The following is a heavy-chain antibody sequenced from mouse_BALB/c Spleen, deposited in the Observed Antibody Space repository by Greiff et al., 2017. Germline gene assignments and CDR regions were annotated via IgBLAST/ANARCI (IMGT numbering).Heavy chain of an antibody. CDR1: GFSLTSYG. J-gene: IGHJ1*01. CDR2: IWAGGST. V-gene: IGHV2-9*02. D-gene: IGHD4-1*01. Sequence: VKLQESGPGLVAPSQSLSITCTVSGFSLTSYGVHWVRQPPGKGLEWLGVIWAGGSTNYNSALMSRLSISKDNSKSQVFLKMNSLQANDTAIYYCARSGTRWYFDVWGAGTTVTVSS. CDR3: ARSGTRWYFDV.